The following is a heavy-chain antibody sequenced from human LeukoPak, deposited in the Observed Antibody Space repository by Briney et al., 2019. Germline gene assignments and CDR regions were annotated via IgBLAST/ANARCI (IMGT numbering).Heavy chain of an antibody. Sequence: SETLSLTCTVSGGSISSGGYYWSWIRQPPGKGLEWIGEINHSGSTNYNPSLKSRVTISVDTSKNQFSLKLSSVTAADTAVYYCARHSHYDSSGPRDYWGQGTLVTVSS. D-gene: IGHD3-22*01. CDR2: INHSGST. CDR3: ARHSHYDSSGPRDY. V-gene: IGHV4-30-2*01. CDR1: GGSISSGGYY. J-gene: IGHJ4*02.